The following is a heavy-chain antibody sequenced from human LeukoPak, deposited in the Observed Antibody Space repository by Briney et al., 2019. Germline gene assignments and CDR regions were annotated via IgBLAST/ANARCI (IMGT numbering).Heavy chain of an antibody. V-gene: IGHV4-34*01. CDR3: AREAGSYYPS. Sequence: SETLSLTCAVYGGSFSGYYWSWIRQPPGKGLEWIGEISHSGSTNYNPSLKSRVTISVDTSKNQFSLKLSSVTAADTAVYYCAREAGSYYPSWGQGTLVTVSS. J-gene: IGHJ4*02. CDR2: ISHSGST. CDR1: GGSFSGYY. D-gene: IGHD1-26*01.